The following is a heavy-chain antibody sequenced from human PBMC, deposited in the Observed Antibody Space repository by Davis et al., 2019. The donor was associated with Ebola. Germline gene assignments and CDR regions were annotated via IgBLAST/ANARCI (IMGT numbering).Heavy chain of an antibody. CDR1: GYSFTSYW. Sequence: KVSCKGSGYSFTSYWIGWVRQMPGKGLEWMGIIYPGDSDTRYRPSFEGQVTISVDRSISTAYLQWSSLKASDTAMYYCARQESLYGSIDYWGQGTLVTVSS. D-gene: IGHD6-13*01. CDR3: ARQESLYGSIDY. CDR2: IYPGDSDT. V-gene: IGHV5-51*01. J-gene: IGHJ4*02.